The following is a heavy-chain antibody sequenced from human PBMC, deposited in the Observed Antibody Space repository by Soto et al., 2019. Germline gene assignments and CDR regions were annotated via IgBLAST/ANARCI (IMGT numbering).Heavy chain of an antibody. J-gene: IGHJ6*02. CDR3: ARQTMPLRYFDWLLTYYYFYGMDV. Sequence: PSEARSVTWTVSCGSISSSTYYLGWIRHPPGKGLEWIGSIYYSGRTYYNPSLKSRVTISVDTSKNQFSLKLSSVTAADTAVYYCARQTMPLRYFDWLLTYYYFYGMDVWGQGPTVT. D-gene: IGHD3-9*01. V-gene: IGHV4-39*01. CDR2: IYYSGRT. CDR1: CGSISSSTYY.